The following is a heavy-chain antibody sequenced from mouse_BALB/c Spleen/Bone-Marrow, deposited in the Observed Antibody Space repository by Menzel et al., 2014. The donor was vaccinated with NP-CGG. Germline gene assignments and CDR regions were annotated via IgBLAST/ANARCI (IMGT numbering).Heavy chain of an antibody. CDR3: ARDPYYGSSEDAMDY. D-gene: IGHD1-1*01. CDR2: IWAGGST. CDR1: GFSLXSYG. V-gene: IGHV2-9*02. Sequence: VQLQESGPGLVAPSQSLSITCTVSGFSLXSYGVHWVRQPPGKGLEWLGVIWAGGSTNYNSALMSRLSISKDNSKSQVFLKMNSLQTDDTAMYYCARDPYYGSSEDAMDYWGQGTSVTVSS. J-gene: IGHJ4*01.